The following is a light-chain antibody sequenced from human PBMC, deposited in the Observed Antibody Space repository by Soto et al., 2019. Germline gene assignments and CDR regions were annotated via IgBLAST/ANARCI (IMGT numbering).Light chain of an antibody. CDR2: DAS. Sequence: DIQMTQSPSTLSASVGDRVIITCRASQSISNWLAWYQQKPGKAPKLLIYDASSLESGVPSRFSGSGSGTEFTLTISSLQPDDFVTYYCQQYNTNSWTFGQGPKVEIK. CDR3: QQYNTNSWT. J-gene: IGKJ1*01. V-gene: IGKV1-5*01. CDR1: QSISNW.